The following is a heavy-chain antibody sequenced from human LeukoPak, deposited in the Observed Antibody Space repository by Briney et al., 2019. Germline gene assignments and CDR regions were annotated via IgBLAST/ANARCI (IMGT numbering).Heavy chain of an antibody. CDR1: VGTFSSYA. Sequence: SVKVSCKASVGTFSSYAISWVRQAPGQGLEWMGGIIPIFGTANYAQKFQGRVTITADESTSTAYMELSSLRSEDTAVYYCASYSSRPREKYYYYGMDVWGQGTTVTVSS. D-gene: IGHD6-13*01. CDR2: IIPIFGTA. J-gene: IGHJ6*02. V-gene: IGHV1-69*13. CDR3: ASYSSRPREKYYYYGMDV.